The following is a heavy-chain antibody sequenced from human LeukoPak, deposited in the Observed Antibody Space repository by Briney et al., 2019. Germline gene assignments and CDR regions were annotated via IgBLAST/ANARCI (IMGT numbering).Heavy chain of an antibody. V-gene: IGHV4-34*01. CDR3: ARGRVSSSTWHSTYYYYFYMDV. CDR2: MNHRGST. CDR1: GGSITSYY. D-gene: IGHD4-11*01. J-gene: IGHJ6*03. Sequence: SETLSLTCTVSGGSITSYYWSWIRQPPGKGLEWIGEMNHRGSTNYNPSLKSRVAISVDTSKNHFSLKLSSVTAADTAVYFCARGRVSSSTWHSTYYYYFYMDVWGKGTTVTVSS.